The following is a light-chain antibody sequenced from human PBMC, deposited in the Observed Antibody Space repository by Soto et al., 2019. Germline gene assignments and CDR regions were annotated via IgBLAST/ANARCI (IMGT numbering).Light chain of an antibody. CDR2: RTS. CDR1: QSISSN. V-gene: IGKV3-15*01. Sequence: EIVMTQSPATLSVSPGDRATLSSRASQSISSNLAWYQQKPGQAPRLLMFRTSSRATGFPARFSGSGSGTEFNLTISSLQSEDFGVYYCQQYNNWPRATFGGGSKVDIK. J-gene: IGKJ4*01. CDR3: QQYNNWPRAT.